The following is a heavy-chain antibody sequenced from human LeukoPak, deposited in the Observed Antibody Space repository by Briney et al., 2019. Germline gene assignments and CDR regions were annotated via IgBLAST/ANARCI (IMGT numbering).Heavy chain of an antibody. CDR3: AREVDDCSGGSCYARLGY. D-gene: IGHD2-15*01. CDR2: IYYSGST. J-gene: IGHJ4*02. V-gene: IGHV4-59*01. Sequence: SETLSLTCTVSGGSISSYYWSWIRQPPGKGLEWIGYIYYSGSTNYNPSLKSRVTISVDTSKNQFSLKLSSVTAADTAVYYCAREVDDCSGGSCYARLGYWGQGTLVTVSS. CDR1: GGSISSYY.